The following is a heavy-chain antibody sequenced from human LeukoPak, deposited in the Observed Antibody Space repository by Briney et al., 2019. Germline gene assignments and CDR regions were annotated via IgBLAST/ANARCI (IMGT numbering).Heavy chain of an antibody. CDR2: INPNSGGT. V-gene: IGHV1-2*02. CDR1: GYTFTGYY. D-gene: IGHD6-13*01. J-gene: IGHJ4*02. Sequence: ASVKVSCKASGYTFTGYYMHWVRQAPGQGLGWMGWINPNSGGTNYAQKFQGRVTMTRDTSISTAYMELSRLRSDDTAVYYCARAREDSSRYYFDYWGQGTLVTVSS. CDR3: ARAREDSSRYYFDY.